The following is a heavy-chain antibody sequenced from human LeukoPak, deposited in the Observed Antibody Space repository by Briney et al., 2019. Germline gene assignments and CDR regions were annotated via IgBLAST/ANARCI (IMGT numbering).Heavy chain of an antibody. Sequence: QPGGSLRLSCAASGITVSSNYMSWVRQAPGKELEWVAVISNDGGDKYYADSVRGRFTISRDNSKNTLSLQMNSLRTEDTALYYCARDSAVTIFFSPLMDVWGQGTTVTVSS. CDR3: ARDSAVTIFFSPLMDV. D-gene: IGHD3-9*01. J-gene: IGHJ6*02. CDR2: ISNDGGDK. V-gene: IGHV3-30-3*01. CDR1: GITVSSNY.